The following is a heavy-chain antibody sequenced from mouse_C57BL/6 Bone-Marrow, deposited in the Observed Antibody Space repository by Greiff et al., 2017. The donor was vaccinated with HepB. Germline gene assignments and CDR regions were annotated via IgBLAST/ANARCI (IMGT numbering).Heavy chain of an antibody. CDR3: AIKGDYYSNFFFAY. D-gene: IGHD2-5*01. J-gene: IGHJ3*01. CDR2: IHPSDSDT. CDR1: GYTFTSYW. Sequence: QVQLQQPGAELVKPGASVKVSCKASGYTFTSYWMHWVKQRPGQGLEWIGRIHPSDSDTNYNQKFKGKATLTVDKSSSTAYMQLSSLTSEDSAVYYCAIKGDYYSNFFFAYWGQGTLVTVSA. V-gene: IGHV1-74*01.